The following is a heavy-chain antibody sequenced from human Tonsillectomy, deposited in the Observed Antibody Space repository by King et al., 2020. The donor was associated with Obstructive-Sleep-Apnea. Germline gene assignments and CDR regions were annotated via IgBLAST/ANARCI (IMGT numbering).Heavy chain of an antibody. D-gene: IGHD3-10*01. CDR1: GFTFSSYW. CDR3: ARWSGSYYTLSKGYYFDY. V-gene: IGHV3-74*01. CDR2: MNSDGSST. Sequence: VQLVESGGGLVQPGGSLRLSCAASGFTFSSYWMHWVRQAPGKGLVWVSRMNSDGSSTSYADSVKGRFTISRDTAKNTLYLQMNSLRAEDTAVYYCARWSGSYYTLSKGYYFDYWGQGTLVTVSS. J-gene: IGHJ4*02.